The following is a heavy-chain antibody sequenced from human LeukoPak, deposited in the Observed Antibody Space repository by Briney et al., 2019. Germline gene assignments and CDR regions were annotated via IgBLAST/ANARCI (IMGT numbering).Heavy chain of an antibody. J-gene: IGHJ4*02. CDR2: IYYSGST. D-gene: IGHD6-13*01. Sequence: SETLSLTCTVSGGSISSYYWSWIRQPPGKGLEWIGDIYYSGSTNYNPSLKSRVTISVGTSKNQFSLKLSSVTAADTAVYYCARALYRLGSSWYIDYWGQGTLVTVSS. V-gene: IGHV4-59*01. CDR3: ARALYRLGSSWYIDY. CDR1: GGSISSYY.